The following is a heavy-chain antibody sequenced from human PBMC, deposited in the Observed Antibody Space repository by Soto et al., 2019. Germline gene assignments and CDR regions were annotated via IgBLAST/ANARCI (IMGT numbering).Heavy chain of an antibody. V-gene: IGHV4-34*01. CDR2: INHSGST. CDR3: ARGPYCSSTSCYYRWFDP. D-gene: IGHD2-2*01. CDR1: GGSFIGYY. Sequence: PSETLSLTCAVYGGSFIGYYWSWIRQPPGKGLEWIGEINHSGSTNYNPSLKSRVTISVDTSKNQFSLKLSSVTAADTAVYYCARGPYCSSTSCYYRWFDPWGQGTLVTVSS. J-gene: IGHJ5*02.